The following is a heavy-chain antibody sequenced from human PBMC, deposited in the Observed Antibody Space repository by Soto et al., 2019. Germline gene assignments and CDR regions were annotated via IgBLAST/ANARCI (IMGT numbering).Heavy chain of an antibody. J-gene: IGHJ4*02. CDR2: ISYDGSNK. V-gene: IGHV3-30-3*01. Sequence: QVQLVESGGGVVQPGRSLRLSCAASGFTFSSYAIHWVRQAPGKGLEWVALISYDGSNKYYADSVKGRFTISRDNSKNTLYLQMNSLRAEDKAVYYCARHKRDLRFLEWSYYFDYWGQGTLVTVSS. CDR1: GFTFSSYA. CDR3: ARHKRDLRFLEWSYYFDY. D-gene: IGHD3-3*01.